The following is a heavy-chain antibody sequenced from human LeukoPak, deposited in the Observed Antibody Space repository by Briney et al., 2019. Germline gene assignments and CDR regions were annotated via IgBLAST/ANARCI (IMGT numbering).Heavy chain of an antibody. Sequence: SETLSLTCTVSGGSISSYYWSWIRQPPGKGLEWIGYISYSGSTNYNPSLKSRVTISVDTSKNQFSLKLTSVTAADTAVYYCARVRELVIYYYIDVWGKGTTVTVSS. D-gene: IGHD3-10*01. J-gene: IGHJ6*03. CDR1: GGSISSYY. CDR2: ISYSGST. V-gene: IGHV4-59*01. CDR3: ARVRELVIYYYIDV.